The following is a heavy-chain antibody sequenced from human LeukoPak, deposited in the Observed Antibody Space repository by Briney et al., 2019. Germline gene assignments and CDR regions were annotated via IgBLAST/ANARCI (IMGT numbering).Heavy chain of an antibody. Sequence: SETLSLTCTVSGGSISSYYWSWIRQPPGKGLEWIGYIYYSGSTNYNPSLKSRVTISVDTSKNQFSLKLSSVTAADTAVYYCARHKEASYGSGKPTYYSDYWGQGTLVTVSS. CDR3: ARHKEASYGSGKPTYYSDY. V-gene: IGHV4-59*08. CDR1: GGSISSYY. J-gene: IGHJ4*02. D-gene: IGHD3-10*01. CDR2: IYYSGST.